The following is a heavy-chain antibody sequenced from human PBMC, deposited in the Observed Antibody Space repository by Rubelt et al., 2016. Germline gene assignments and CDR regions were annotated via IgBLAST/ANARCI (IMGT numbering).Heavy chain of an antibody. CDR2: FRVSVFST. V-gene: IGHV3-23*04. D-gene: IGHD2-8*01. CDR3: AKVKWGA. Sequence: VQLEDPGGGLVQPGGSLRLSCAASGFNFRNYAMSWVRQAPGKGLVWVAVFRVSVFSTAYPDSGKGRFTITGAKARNSLEVAMNSTRVENTAGYYWAKVKWGAGGQGTLVTVSA. CDR1: GFNFRNYA. J-gene: IGHJ4*02.